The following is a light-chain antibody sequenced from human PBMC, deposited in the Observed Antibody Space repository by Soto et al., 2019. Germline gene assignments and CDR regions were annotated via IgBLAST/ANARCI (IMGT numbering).Light chain of an antibody. CDR1: SSDVGSHKL. CDR3: CSNAGGSTYV. V-gene: IGLV2-23*01. Sequence: QSVLTQPASVFGSPGQSITISCTGTSSDVGSHKLVSWYQQYPGKAPKLIIFEASKRPSGVSNRFSGSKSGSTASLTISGLQAEDEADYYCCSNAGGSTYVFGTGTKLTVL. J-gene: IGLJ1*01. CDR2: EAS.